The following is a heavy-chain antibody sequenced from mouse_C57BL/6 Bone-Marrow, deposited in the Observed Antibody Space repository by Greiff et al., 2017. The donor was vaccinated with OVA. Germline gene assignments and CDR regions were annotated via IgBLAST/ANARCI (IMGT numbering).Heavy chain of an antibody. J-gene: IGHJ1*03. V-gene: IGHV1-81*01. Sequence: VQLQQSGAELARPGASVKLSCKASGYTFTSYGISWVKQRTGQGLEWIGEIYPRSGNTYYNEKFKGKATLTADKSSSTAYMELRSLTSEDSAVYFCARRLLRYWYFDVWGTGTTVTVSS. CDR1: GYTFTSYG. CDR3: ARRLLRYWYFDV. D-gene: IGHD1-1*01. CDR2: IYPRSGNT.